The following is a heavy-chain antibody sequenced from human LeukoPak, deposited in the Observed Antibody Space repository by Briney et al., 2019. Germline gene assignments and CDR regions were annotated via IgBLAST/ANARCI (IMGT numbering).Heavy chain of an antibody. CDR3: ARGGPRRSVSQFQH. CDR2: INPNSGGT. D-gene: IGHD5/OR15-5a*01. CDR1: GYTFTGYY. V-gene: IGHV1-2*02. J-gene: IGHJ1*01. Sequence: GASVKVSCKASGYTFTGYYMFWVRQAPGQGLEWMGWINPNSGGTNYAQKFQDRVTMTSDTSISTGYMELSSLRSDDTAVYYCARGGPRRSVSQFQHWGQGTLVTVSS.